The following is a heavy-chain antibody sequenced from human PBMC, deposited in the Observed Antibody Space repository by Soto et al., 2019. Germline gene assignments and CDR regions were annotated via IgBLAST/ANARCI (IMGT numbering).Heavy chain of an antibody. Sequence: QVQLVQSGAEVRKPGSSVNVSCQASGGTFSNSTVTWVRQAPGQGLEWMGRLIPILGLANYAQKFRGRLTITADKSTTTAYMELRSLRSEDTAMYYCARFKLGDDYWGQGTLVTVSS. V-gene: IGHV1-69*02. CDR1: GGTFSNST. CDR2: LIPILGLA. J-gene: IGHJ4*02. D-gene: IGHD5-12*01. CDR3: ARFKLGDDY.